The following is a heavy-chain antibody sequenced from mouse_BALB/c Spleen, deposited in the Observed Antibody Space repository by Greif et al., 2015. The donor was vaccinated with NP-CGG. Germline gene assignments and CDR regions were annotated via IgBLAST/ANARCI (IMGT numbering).Heavy chain of an antibody. J-gene: IGHJ2*01. CDR1: GFTFRSYA. CDR2: ISSGGSYT. V-gene: IGHV5-9-1*01. CDR3: ARRNDFDH. Sequence: EVNVVESGGGLVKPGGSLKLSCAASGFTFRSYAMSWVRQTPEKRLEWVATISSGGSYTYYPDSVKGRFTISRDNAKNTLYLQMSSLRSEDTAMYYCARRNDFDHWGQGTTLTVSS.